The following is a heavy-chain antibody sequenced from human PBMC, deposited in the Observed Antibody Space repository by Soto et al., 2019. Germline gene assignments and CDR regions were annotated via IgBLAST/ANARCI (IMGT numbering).Heavy chain of an antibody. CDR1: GYPFTTYH. J-gene: IGHJ4*02. CDR3: ARPEGYGSGSYYFDS. CDR2: VYVTGTGT. V-gene: IGHV1-46*01. D-gene: IGHD3-10*01. Sequence: SVKVCCKASGYPFTTYHLHWVRQAPGQGLEWMGIVYVTGTGTRSAQKFQGRLTMTRDRSTSTVYMELSSLRSEDTAVYYCARPEGYGSGSYYFDSWGQGTLVTGSS.